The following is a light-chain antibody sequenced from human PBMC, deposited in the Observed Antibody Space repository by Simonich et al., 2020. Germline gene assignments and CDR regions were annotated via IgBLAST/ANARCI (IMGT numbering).Light chain of an antibody. Sequence: EIVLTQSPGTLSLSPGERATLSCRASQSVSSSYLAWYQQKPGLAPRILIYDASSRATGIPDRFSGSGSGTVFTLTISRLEPEDFAVYYCQQYGSSPPYTFGQGTKLEIK. CDR2: DAS. CDR1: QSVSSSY. J-gene: IGKJ2*01. V-gene: IGKV3D-20*01. CDR3: QQYGSSPPYT.